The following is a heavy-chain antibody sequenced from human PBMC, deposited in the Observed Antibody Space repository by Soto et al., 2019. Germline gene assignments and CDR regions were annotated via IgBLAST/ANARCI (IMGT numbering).Heavy chain of an antibody. CDR2: INHSGST. Sequence: SETLSLTCAVYGRSFSGYYWSWIRQPPGKGLEWIGEINHSGSTNYNPSLKSRVTISVDTSKNQFSLKLSSVTAADTAVYYCARVIGYCSSTSCYYYYGMDVWGQGTTVTVSS. D-gene: IGHD2-2*01. CDR3: ARVIGYCSSTSCYYYYGMDV. J-gene: IGHJ6*02. CDR1: GRSFSGYY. V-gene: IGHV4-34*01.